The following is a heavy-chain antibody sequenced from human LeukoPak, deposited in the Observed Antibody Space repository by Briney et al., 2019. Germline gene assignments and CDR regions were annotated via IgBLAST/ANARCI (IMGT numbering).Heavy chain of an antibody. CDR2: LSCDGSNK. D-gene: IGHD3-10*01. CDR1: GFTFSSYG. V-gene: IGHV3-30*18. J-gene: IGHJ6*02. Sequence: GRSLRRSCAGSGFTFSSYGRHWVGQGPGKGLEWVAVLSCDGSNKYYADSVKGRFTISRDNSQNPLYLQLNSLRAEDTAVYYCAKDHYGSGSSSPVPSYSSGMDVWGQGTTVTVSS. CDR3: AKDHYGSGSSSPVPSYSSGMDV.